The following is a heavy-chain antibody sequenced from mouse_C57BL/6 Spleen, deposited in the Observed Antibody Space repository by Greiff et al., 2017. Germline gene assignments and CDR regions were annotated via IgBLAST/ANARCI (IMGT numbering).Heavy chain of an antibody. V-gene: IGHV1-59*01. J-gene: IGHJ2*01. CDR2: IDPSDSYT. CDR1: GYTFTSYW. Sequence: QVQLQQPGAELVRPGTSVKLSCKASGYTFTSYWLHWVKQRPGQGLEWIGVIDPSDSYTNYNQKFKGKATLTVDTSSSTAYMQLSSLTSEDSAVYYSARGELGRGYFDYWGQGTTLTVSS. CDR3: ARGELGRGYFDY. D-gene: IGHD4-1*01.